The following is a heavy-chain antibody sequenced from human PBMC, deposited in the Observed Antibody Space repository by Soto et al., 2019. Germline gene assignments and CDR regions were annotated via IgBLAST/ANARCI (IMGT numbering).Heavy chain of an antibody. V-gene: IGHV3-66*01. CDR1: GFTVSSNY. CDR2: LYSGGST. Sequence: EVQLVESGGGLVQPGGSLRLSCAASGFTVSSNYMSWVRQAPGKGLEWVSVLYSGGSTYYADSVKGRFTISRDNSKNTLYLQMNSLRAEDTAVYYCARGPRGPHDAFDIWGQGTMVTVSS. J-gene: IGHJ3*02. CDR3: ARGPRGPHDAFDI.